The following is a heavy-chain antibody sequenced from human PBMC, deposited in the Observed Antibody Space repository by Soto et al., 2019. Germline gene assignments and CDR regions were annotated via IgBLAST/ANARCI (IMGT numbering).Heavy chain of an antibody. CDR3: ASQGAREYSSSPGAFDI. J-gene: IGHJ3*02. D-gene: IGHD6-6*01. V-gene: IGHV1-69*13. Sequence: SVKVSCKTSGGTFSSYAISWVRQAPGQALEWMGGIIPIFGTANYAQKFQGRVTITADESTSTAYMELSSLISDDTAVYDCASQGAREYSSSPGAFDIWGQGTRVTV. CDR2: IIPIFGTA. CDR1: GGTFSSYA.